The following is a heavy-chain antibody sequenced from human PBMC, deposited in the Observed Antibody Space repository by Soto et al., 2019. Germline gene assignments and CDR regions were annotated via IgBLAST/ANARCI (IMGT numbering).Heavy chain of an antibody. CDR3: XXXXXXXXXXXXXXXXXXXLSAFDI. V-gene: IGHV4-31*03. J-gene: IGHJ3*02. CDR2: IYYSGST. Sequence: QVQLQESGPGLVKPSQTLSLTCTVSGGSISSGGYYWSWIRQHPGKGLEWIGYIYYSGSTYYNPSLKSRVTISVDTSXXQXSLXXXXXXXXXXXXXXXXXXXXXXXXXXXXXXXXXLSAFDIWGQGTMVTVSS. CDR1: GGSISSGGYY.